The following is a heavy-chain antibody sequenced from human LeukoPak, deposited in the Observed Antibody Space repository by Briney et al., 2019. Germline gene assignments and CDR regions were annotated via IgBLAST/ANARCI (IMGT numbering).Heavy chain of an antibody. V-gene: IGHV3-23*01. J-gene: IGHJ4*02. CDR2: ISGSGGST. Sequence: GRSLRLSCAASGFTFSSYAMSWVRQAPGKGLEWVSAISGSGGSTYYADSVKGRFTISRDNSKNTLYLQMNSLRAEDTAVYYCAPYYYDSSGYLYFDYWGQGTPVTVSS. CDR1: GFTFSSYA. D-gene: IGHD3-22*01. CDR3: APYYYDSSGYLYFDY.